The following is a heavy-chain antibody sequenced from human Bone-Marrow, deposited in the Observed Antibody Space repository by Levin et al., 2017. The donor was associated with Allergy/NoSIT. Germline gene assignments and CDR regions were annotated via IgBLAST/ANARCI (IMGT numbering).Heavy chain of an antibody. V-gene: IGHV3-48*01. D-gene: IGHD2-15*01. Sequence: GESLKISCAASGFTFSTYIMNWVRQAPGKGLEWISYISSSSNTIYYADSVKGRFTISRDNAKNALYLQMNSLRAEDTAVYYCARRESYCSGGSCDYWGQGTLVTVSS. J-gene: IGHJ4*02. CDR1: GFTFSTYI. CDR2: ISSSSNTI. CDR3: ARRESYCSGGSCDY.